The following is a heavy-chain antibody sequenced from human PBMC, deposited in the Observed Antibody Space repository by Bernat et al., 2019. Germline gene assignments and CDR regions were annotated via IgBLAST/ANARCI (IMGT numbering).Heavy chain of an antibody. D-gene: IGHD2-2*01. CDR3: ARDGRYCSSTSCYFWFDP. J-gene: IGHJ5*02. V-gene: IGHV3-66*01. CDR2: IYSGGST. Sequence: EVQLVESGGGLVQPGGSLRLSCAASGFTVSSNYMSWVRQAPGKGLEWVSVIYSGGSTYYADSVKGRFTISRDNSKNTLYLQMNSLRAEDTAVYYCARDGRYCSSTSCYFWFDPWGQGTLVTVSS. CDR1: GFTVSSNY.